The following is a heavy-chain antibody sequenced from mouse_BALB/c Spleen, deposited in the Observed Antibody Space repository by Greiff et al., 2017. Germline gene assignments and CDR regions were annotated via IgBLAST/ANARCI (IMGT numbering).Heavy chain of an antibody. CDR1: GYTFTSYY. CDR2: IYPGNVNT. V-gene: IGHV1S56*01. Sequence: VQLQQSGPELVKPGASVRISCKASGYTFTSYYIHWVKQRPGQGLEWIGWIYPGNVNTKYNEKFKGKATLTADKSSSTAYMQLSSLTSEDSAVYFCARWDSSGFWFAYWGQGTLVTVSA. J-gene: IGHJ3*01. CDR3: ARWDSSGFWFAY. D-gene: IGHD3-2*01.